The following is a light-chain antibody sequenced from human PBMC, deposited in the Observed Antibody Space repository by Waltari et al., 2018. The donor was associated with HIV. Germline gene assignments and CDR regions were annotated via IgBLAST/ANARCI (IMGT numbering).Light chain of an antibody. CDR3: CSYAGNYTLV. J-gene: IGLJ2*01. V-gene: IGLV2-11*01. Sequence: QSVLTQPRSVSGSPGQSVTVSCTGTSSDVGGYNYVSWYQQHPGKAPKLMIYDVNKLPSGVPDRLSGSKSGNTASLTISGLQAEDEADYYCCSYAGNYTLVFGVGTKLTVL. CDR2: DVN. CDR1: SSDVGGYNY.